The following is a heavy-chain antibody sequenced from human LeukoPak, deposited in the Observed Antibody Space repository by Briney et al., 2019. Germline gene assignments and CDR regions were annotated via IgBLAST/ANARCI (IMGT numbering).Heavy chain of an antibody. J-gene: IGHJ4*02. CDR3: ASLDTMVRGVIEDY. CDR2: FDPEDGET. CDR1: GYTLTGLS. D-gene: IGHD3-10*01. Sequence: ASVKVSCKVSGYTLTGLSMHWVRQAPGKGLEWMGGFDPEDGETIYAQKFQGRVTMTEDTSTDTAYMELSSLRSEDTAVYYCASLDTMVRGVIEDYWGQGTLVTVSS. V-gene: IGHV1-24*01.